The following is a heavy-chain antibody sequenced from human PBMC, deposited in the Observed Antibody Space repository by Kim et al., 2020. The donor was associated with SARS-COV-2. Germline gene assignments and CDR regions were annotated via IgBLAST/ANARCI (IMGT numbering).Heavy chain of an antibody. Sequence: KYSRKFQGNVTITRDTSASTAYMELSSLRSEDTAVYYCARELRSGYLDYWGQGTLVTVSS. V-gene: IGHV1-3*01. CDR3: ARELRSGYLDY. D-gene: IGHD3-22*01. J-gene: IGHJ4*02.